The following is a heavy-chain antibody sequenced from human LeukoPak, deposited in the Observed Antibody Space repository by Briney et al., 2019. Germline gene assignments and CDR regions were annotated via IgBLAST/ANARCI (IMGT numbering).Heavy chain of an antibody. CDR1: GFTFSSYS. Sequence: PGGSLRLSCAASGFTFSSYSMNWVRQAPGKGLEWVSYISSSSSTIYYADSVKGRFTISRDNAKNSLYLQMNSLRAEDTAVYYCARAYSYGNDYWGQGTLVTVSS. CDR3: ARAYSYGNDY. V-gene: IGHV3-48*01. J-gene: IGHJ4*02. D-gene: IGHD5-18*01. CDR2: ISSSSSTI.